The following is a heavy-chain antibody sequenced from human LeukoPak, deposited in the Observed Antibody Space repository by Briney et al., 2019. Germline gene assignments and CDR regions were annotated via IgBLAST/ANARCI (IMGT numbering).Heavy chain of an antibody. CDR1: GGSLSSDY. D-gene: IGHD6-19*01. CDR2: IYTSGST. CDR3: ARDRGQQWLWWFDP. J-gene: IGHJ5*02. V-gene: IGHV4-4*07. Sequence: PSETLSLTRTVSGGSLSSDYWSWIRQPAGKGLEWIGRIYTSGSTNYNPSLKSRVTMSVDTSKNQFSLKLSSVTAADTAVYYCARDRGQQWLWWFDPWGQGTLVTVSS.